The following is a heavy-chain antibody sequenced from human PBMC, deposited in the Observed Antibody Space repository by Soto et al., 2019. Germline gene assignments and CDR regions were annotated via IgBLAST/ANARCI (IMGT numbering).Heavy chain of an antibody. CDR2: VYYSGST. J-gene: IGHJ5*02. D-gene: IGHD2-15*01. Sequence: SETLSLTCTVSGGSIFSSYWTWIRQPPGKGLEWIGNVYYSGSTNYNPSLKSRITISVDTSKNQFSLNLSSVTAADTAVYYCARVPAASSWLDPWGQGTLVTVSS. CDR1: GGSIFSSY. V-gene: IGHV4-59*01. CDR3: ARVPAASSWLDP.